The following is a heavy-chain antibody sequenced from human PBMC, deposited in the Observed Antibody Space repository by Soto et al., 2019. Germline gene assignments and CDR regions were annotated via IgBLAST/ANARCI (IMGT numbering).Heavy chain of an antibody. D-gene: IGHD3-3*01. J-gene: IGHJ6*02. Sequence: ASVKVSCKASGYTFTSYAMHWVRQAPGQRLEWMGWINAGNGNTKYSQKFQGRVTITRDTSASTAYMELSSLRSEDTAVYYCARGALWEWFGKGYYGMDVWGQGTTVTVSS. CDR2: INAGNGNT. V-gene: IGHV1-3*01. CDR3: ARGALWEWFGKGYYGMDV. CDR1: GYTFTSYA.